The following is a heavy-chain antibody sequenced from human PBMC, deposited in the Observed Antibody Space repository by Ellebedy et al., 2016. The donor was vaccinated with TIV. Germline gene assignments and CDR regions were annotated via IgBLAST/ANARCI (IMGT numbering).Heavy chain of an antibody. CDR2: INYSGDT. J-gene: IGHJ4*02. V-gene: IGHV4-39*01. CDR1: GGSISSSGYY. D-gene: IGHD4-17*01. CDR3: ASAGDYVLIS. Sequence: SETLSLTXTVSGGSISSSGYYWGWIRQPPGKGLEWIGSINYSGDTYFSPSLKSRVTFSVDTSKNQLSLKLTSVTAADTAVYYCASAGDYVLISWGQGTLVTVSS.